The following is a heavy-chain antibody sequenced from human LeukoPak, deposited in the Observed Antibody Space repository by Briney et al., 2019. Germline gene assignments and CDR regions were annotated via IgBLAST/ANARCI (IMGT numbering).Heavy chain of an antibody. J-gene: IGHJ3*02. CDR2: ISGSGDVT. CDR1: GFTFTACD. CDR3: AKFRARGAFDI. Sequence: GGSLRLSCAASGFTFTACDMTWVRQGPGKGLEWVSSISGSGDVTYYADSVKGRFTISRDNSKNTLYLHMNSLRAEDTAVYFCAKFRARGAFDIWGQGTMVTVSS. V-gene: IGHV3-23*01.